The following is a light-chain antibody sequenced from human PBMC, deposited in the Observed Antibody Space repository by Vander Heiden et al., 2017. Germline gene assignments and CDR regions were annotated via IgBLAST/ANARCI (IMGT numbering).Light chain of an antibody. CDR3: QQDYSPHL. Sequence: DMVMTQSPDSLAVSLGERATINCKSSQSVLYSSNNKNYLAWYQQKPGQPPKLLIYWASTREAGVPNRFSGSGSGTDFTLTSSSLQAEDVAFYYWQQDYSPHLFGQGTKVEIK. V-gene: IGKV4-1*01. J-gene: IGKJ1*01. CDR2: WAS. CDR1: QSVLYSSNNKNY.